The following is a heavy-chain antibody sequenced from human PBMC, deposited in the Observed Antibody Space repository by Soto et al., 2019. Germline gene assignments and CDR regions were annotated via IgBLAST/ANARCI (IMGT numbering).Heavy chain of an antibody. V-gene: IGHV1-69*05. CDR1: GGTFSSYA. Sequence: GASVKVSCKASGGTFSSYAISWVRQAPGQGLEWMGGIIPIFGNTKYSQKFQGRVTITRDTSASTAYMELSSLRSEDTAVYYCARDTTYYDILTGYYIGLMDVWGQGTTVTVSS. J-gene: IGHJ6*02. CDR3: ARDTTYYDILTGYYIGLMDV. CDR2: IIPIFGNT. D-gene: IGHD3-9*01.